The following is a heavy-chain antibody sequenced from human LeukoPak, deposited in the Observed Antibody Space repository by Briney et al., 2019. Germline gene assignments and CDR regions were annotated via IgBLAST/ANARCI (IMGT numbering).Heavy chain of an antibody. J-gene: IGHJ4*02. CDR2: IKQDGSEK. Sequence: GGSLRLSCAASGFTFSSYWMSWVRQAPGKGLEWVANIKQDGSEKYYVDSVKGRFTISRDNAKNSLYLQMNSLRAEDTAVYYCARAFPPDYGDYAPFDYWGQGTLVTVSS. CDR1: GFTFSSYW. CDR3: ARAFPPDYGDYAPFDY. V-gene: IGHV3-7*01. D-gene: IGHD4-17*01.